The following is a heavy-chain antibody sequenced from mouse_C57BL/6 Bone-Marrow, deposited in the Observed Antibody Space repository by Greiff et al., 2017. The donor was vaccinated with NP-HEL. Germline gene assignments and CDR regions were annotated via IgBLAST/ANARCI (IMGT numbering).Heavy chain of an antibody. V-gene: IGHV5-4*01. CDR2: ISDGGSYT. J-gene: IGHJ4*01. D-gene: IGHD2-4*01. CDR1: GFTFSSYA. CDR3: ARDQDYDPYYYAMDY. Sequence: EVQLVESGGGLVKPGGSLKLSCAASGFTFSSYAMSWVRQTPEKRLEWVATISDGGSYTYYPDNVKGRFTISRDNAKNNLYLQMSHLKSEDTAMYYCARDQDYDPYYYAMDYWGQGTSVTVSS.